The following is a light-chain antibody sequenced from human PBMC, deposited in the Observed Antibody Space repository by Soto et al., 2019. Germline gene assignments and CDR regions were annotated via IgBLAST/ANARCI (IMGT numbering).Light chain of an antibody. Sequence: AIQLTQSPSSLSASVGDRVTITCRASQDIRGALAWYQQKPGKPPKLLIFDVSSLQSGVPSRFRGSGSGTDFTLTISSLQPEDFATDYCQQFNTYPITFGQGTRLEIK. CDR2: DVS. V-gene: IGKV1-13*02. CDR1: QDIRGA. J-gene: IGKJ5*01. CDR3: QQFNTYPIT.